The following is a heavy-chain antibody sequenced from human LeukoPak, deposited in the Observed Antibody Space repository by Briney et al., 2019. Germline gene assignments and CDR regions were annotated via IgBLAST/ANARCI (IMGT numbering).Heavy chain of an antibody. V-gene: IGHV3-49*03. J-gene: IGHJ4*02. CDR2: IRSKAYGGTT. CDR3: TRENEWLRRSFDY. D-gene: IGHD5-12*01. Sequence: GGSLRLSCTASGFTFGDYAMSWFRQAPGKGLEWVGFIRSKAYGGTTEYAASVKGRFTISRDDSKSIAYLQMNSLKTEETAVYYCTRENEWLRRSFDYWGQGTLVTVSS. CDR1: GFTFGDYA.